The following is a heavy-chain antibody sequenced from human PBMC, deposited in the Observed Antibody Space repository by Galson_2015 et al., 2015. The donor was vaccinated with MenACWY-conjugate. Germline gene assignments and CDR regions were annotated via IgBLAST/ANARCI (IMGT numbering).Heavy chain of an antibody. CDR2: IWYDGSNK. D-gene: IGHD2-8*01. CDR1: GFTFSSYG. V-gene: IGHV3-33*06. J-gene: IGHJ6*02. CDR3: AKDCTSGVCYGMDV. Sequence: SLRLSCAASGFTFSSYGMHWVRQAPGKGLEWVAVIWYDGSNKYYADSVKGRFTISRDNSKNTLYLQMNGLRAEDTAVYYCAKDCTSGVCYGMDVWGQGTTFTVSS.